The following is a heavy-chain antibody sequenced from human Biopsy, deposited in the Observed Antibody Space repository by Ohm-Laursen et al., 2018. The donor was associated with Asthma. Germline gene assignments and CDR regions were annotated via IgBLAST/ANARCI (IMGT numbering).Heavy chain of an antibody. CDR2: IYYRGRT. D-gene: IGHD2-2*01. CDR1: ACTISSFY. CDR3: ARRAPPGIVVPPVGGGMDV. J-gene: IGHJ6*02. V-gene: IGHV4-59*01. Sequence: SLTLSFTSTGSACTISSFYWSRIRQPPGMGLEWIGYIYYRGRTNYNPSLKRRVTISVDTSNNLFSLKLSPVTAADTVVYYGARRAPPGIVVPPVGGGMDVWGQGTTVTVSS.